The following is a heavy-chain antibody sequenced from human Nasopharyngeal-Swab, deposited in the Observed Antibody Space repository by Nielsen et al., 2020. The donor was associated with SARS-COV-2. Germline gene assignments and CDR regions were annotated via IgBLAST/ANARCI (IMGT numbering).Heavy chain of an antibody. J-gene: IGHJ4*02. D-gene: IGHD3-22*01. CDR3: ARDRWYYYDSSGEID. Sequence: ASVKVSCKASGYTFTRNAMHWVRQAPGQRLEWMGWINAGNGNTKYSQKFQGRVTITRDTSASTAYMELSSLRSEDTAVYYCARDRWYYYDSSGEIDWGQGTLVTVSS. CDR2: INAGNGNT. V-gene: IGHV1-3*01. CDR1: GYTFTRNA.